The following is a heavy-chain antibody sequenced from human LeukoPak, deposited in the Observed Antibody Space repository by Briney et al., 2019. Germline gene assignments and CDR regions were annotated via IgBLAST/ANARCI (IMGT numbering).Heavy chain of an antibody. D-gene: IGHD3-16*02. Sequence: SQTLSPTCGISGDSVSSNSATWNWIRQSPSRGLEWLGRTYYRSKWYNEYAVSVKGRITINPDTSKNQFSLQLNSVTPEDTALYYCARAVQGYQDYWGQGTLVTVSS. J-gene: IGHJ4*02. V-gene: IGHV6-1*01. CDR2: TYYRSKWYN. CDR1: GDSVSSNSAT. CDR3: ARAVQGYQDY.